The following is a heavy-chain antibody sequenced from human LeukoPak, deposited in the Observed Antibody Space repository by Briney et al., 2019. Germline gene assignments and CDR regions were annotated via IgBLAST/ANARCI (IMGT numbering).Heavy chain of an antibody. CDR1: GYTFTGYY. CDR2: INPNSGGT. J-gene: IGHJ4*02. CDR3: ARDQAIDCSGGSCYPGVLDY. D-gene: IGHD2-15*01. Sequence: SVRVSCKASGYTFTGYYMHWVRQAPGQGLEWMGWINPNSGGTSDAQKCQGRVTMTRDTSISTAYMELSRLRSDDAAVYYCARDQAIDCSGGSCYPGVLDYWGQGTLVTVSS. V-gene: IGHV1-2*02.